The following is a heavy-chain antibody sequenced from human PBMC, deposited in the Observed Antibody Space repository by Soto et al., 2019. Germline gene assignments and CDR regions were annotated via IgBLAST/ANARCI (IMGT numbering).Heavy chain of an antibody. V-gene: IGHV1-69*01. CDR2: IIPIFGTA. Sequence: QVQLVQSGAEVQKPGSSVKVSCKASGGTFSSYAISWVRQAPGQGLEWMGGIIPIFGTANYAQKFQGRVTITADESTSTAYMELSSLRSEDTAVYYCARPAQGGYDYERDAFDIWGQGTMVTVSS. CDR1: GGTFSSYA. J-gene: IGHJ3*02. CDR3: ARPAQGGYDYERDAFDI. D-gene: IGHD5-12*01.